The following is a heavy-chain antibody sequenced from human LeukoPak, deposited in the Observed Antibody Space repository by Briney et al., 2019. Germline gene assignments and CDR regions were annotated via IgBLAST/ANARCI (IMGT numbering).Heavy chain of an antibody. CDR3: ARGYSSSWYYFDY. CDR1: GGSIRSSSYY. D-gene: IGHD6-13*01. CDR2: IYYSGST. Sequence: SETLSLTCTVSGGSIRSSSYYWGWIRQPPGKGLEWIGSIYYSGSTNYNPSLKSRATISVDTSKSQFSLKLSSVTAADTAIYYCARGYSSSWYYFDYWGQGTLVTVSS. V-gene: IGHV4-39*07. J-gene: IGHJ4*02.